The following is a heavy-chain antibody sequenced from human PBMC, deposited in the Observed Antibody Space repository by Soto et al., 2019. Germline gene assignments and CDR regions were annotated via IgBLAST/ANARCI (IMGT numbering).Heavy chain of an antibody. CDR3: ASSSVGGYRALDY. CDR1: GDTFNFYS. D-gene: IGHD3-16*01. J-gene: IGHJ4*02. V-gene: IGHV1-69*02. CDR2: VNPIVSMS. Sequence: VQLVQSGAEVKRPGSSVKVSCKSSGDTFNFYSINWVRQAPGLVLEWMGRVNPIVSMSNYAQKFQDRVTTTADKPKSRDSIALSSLRAEDTAISYCASSSVGGYRALDYWGQGEMVNVSS.